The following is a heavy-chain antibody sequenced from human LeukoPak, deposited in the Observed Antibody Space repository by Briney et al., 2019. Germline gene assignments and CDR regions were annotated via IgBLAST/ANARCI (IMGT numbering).Heavy chain of an antibody. CDR2: INHSGST. V-gene: IGHV4-34*01. J-gene: IGHJ4*02. CDR1: GGSFSGYY. CDR3: ARHDREAGTIDY. Sequence: PSETLSLTCAVYGGSFSGYYWNWIRQPPGKGLEWIGEINHSGSTNYNPSLKSRVTISVNASKNQFSLKLSSVTAADTAVYYCARHDREAGTIDYWGQGTLVTVSS. D-gene: IGHD3-16*01.